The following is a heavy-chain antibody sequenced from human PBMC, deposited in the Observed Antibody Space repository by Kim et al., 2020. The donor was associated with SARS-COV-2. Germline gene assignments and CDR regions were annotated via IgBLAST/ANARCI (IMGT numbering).Heavy chain of an antibody. CDR1: GFTFSNAW. Sequence: GGSLRLSCAASGFTFSNAWMSWVRQAPGKGLEWVGRIKSKTDGTTDYAAPVKGRFTISRDDSKNTLYLQMNSLKTEDTAVYYCTTVYHCSSTSCYRDDYWGQGTLVTVSS. J-gene: IGHJ4*02. D-gene: IGHD2-2*02. CDR3: TTVYHCSSTSCYRDDY. CDR2: IKSKTDGTT. V-gene: IGHV3-15*01.